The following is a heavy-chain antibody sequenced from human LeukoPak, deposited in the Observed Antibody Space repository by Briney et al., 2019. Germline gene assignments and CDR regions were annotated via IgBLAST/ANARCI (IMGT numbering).Heavy chain of an antibody. D-gene: IGHD3-10*01. J-gene: IGHJ4*02. V-gene: IGHV4-34*01. CDR2: INHSGST. Sequence: SETLSLTCAVYGGSFSGYYWSWIRQPPGKGLEWIGEINHSGSTNYNPSPTSRVTIPVDTSKNQISLKLSSVTAADTAVYYCARGLRITMVRGVSFPDYWGQGTLVTVSS. CDR1: GGSFSGYY. CDR3: ARGLRITMVRGVSFPDY.